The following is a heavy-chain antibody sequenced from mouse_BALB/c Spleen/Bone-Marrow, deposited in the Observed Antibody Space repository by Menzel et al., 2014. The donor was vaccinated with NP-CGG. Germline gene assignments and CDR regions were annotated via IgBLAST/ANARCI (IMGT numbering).Heavy chain of an antibody. CDR3: ARGDDYVPFAY. CDR2: IAPGSGST. CDR1: GYTFTSYW. D-gene: IGHD2-4*01. Sequence: DLVKPGASVTLSCKASGYTFTSYWINWIKQRPGQGLEWIGRIAPGSGSTYYNEMFKGKATLTVDTSSSTAYIQLSSLSSEDSAVYFCARGDDYVPFAYWVQGTLVTVSA. J-gene: IGHJ3*01. V-gene: IGHV1S41*01.